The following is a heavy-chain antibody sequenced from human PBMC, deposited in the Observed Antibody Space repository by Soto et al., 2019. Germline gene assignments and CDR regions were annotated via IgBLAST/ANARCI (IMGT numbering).Heavy chain of an antibody. V-gene: IGHV4-59*01. Sequence: SETLSLTCPVSGGSISNYYWSWIRQPPGKGLEWVGYIYYTGSTSYNPSLKSRVAMSVDTSKKQISLKLTSVTAADTAVYYCAREYSRWFDPWGQGTLVTVSS. D-gene: IGHD2-15*01. CDR2: IYYTGST. CDR3: AREYSRWFDP. CDR1: GGSISNYY. J-gene: IGHJ5*02.